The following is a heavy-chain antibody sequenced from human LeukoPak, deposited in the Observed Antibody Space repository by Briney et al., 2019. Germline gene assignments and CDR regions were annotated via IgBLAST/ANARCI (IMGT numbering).Heavy chain of an antibody. CDR2: IYYSGST. CDR1: GGSISSYY. J-gene: IGHJ3*02. Sequence: PSETLSLTCTVSGGSISSYYWSWIRQPPGKGLEWIGYIYYSGSTNYNPSLKSRVTISVDTSKNQFSLKLSSVTAADTAVYYCARQKRVVVRGVDGFDIWGQGTMVTVSS. V-gene: IGHV4-59*08. D-gene: IGHD3-22*01. CDR3: ARQKRVVVRGVDGFDI.